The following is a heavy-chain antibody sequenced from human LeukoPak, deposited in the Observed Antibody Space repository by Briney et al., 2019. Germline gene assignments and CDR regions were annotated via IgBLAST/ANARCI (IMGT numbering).Heavy chain of an antibody. J-gene: IGHJ6*03. D-gene: IGHD3-3*01. V-gene: IGHV3-64*01. CDR2: ISSNGGST. CDR1: GFTFSNYA. Sequence: GGSLRLSCAASGFTFSNYAMHWVRQAPGKGLEYVSAISSNGGSTYYANSVKGRFTISRDNSKNTLYLQMGSLRAEDMAVYYCARVYDFWSGYPNSGYMDVWGKGTTVTVSS. CDR3: ARVYDFWSGYPNSGYMDV.